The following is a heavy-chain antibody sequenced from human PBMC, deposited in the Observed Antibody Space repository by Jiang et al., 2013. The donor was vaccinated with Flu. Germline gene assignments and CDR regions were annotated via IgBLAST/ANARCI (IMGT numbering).Heavy chain of an antibody. V-gene: IGHV3-15*07. CDR1: GFTFTNAW. CDR2: IKSKTDGGTT. J-gene: IGHJ6*02. D-gene: IGHD3-10*01. CDR3: TTEEGGLLWFGELFGPGENGMDV. Sequence: SCAASGFTFTNAWMNWVRQAPGKGLEWVGRIKSKTDGGTTDYAASVKGRFIISRDDSKNTLHLHMYSLKTEDTAVYYCTTEEGGLLWFGELFGPGENGMDVRGQGTTVTVSS.